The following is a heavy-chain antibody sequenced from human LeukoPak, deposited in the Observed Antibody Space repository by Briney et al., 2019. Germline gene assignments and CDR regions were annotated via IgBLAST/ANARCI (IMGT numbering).Heavy chain of an antibody. CDR3: AHSHGYGSSWSGFDS. J-gene: IGHJ4*02. V-gene: IGHV2-5*02. CDR1: GFSLSTSGVG. CDR2: IYWDDEK. Sequence: ESGPTLVKPTQTLTVTCSFSGFSLSTSGVGVGWIRQPPGKALEWLALIYWDDEKRHSPSLKSRLTITKDTSKNQVVLTMTNMDPVDTATYYCAHSHGYGSSWSGFDSWGQGTLVTVSS. D-gene: IGHD6-13*01.